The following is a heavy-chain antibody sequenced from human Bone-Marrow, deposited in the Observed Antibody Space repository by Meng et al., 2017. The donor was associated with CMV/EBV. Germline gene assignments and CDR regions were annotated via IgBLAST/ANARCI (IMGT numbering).Heavy chain of an antibody. V-gene: IGHV3-30*02. CDR3: ARRGGVYCGGDCYDYYAMDV. J-gene: IGHJ6*02. CDR2: IRYDGSNK. CDR1: GFTFSSYG. Sequence: GESLKISCVASGFTFSSYGMHWVRQAPGKGLEWVAFIRYDGSNKYYADSVKGRFTISRDNCKITLYLQMNSLRAEDTAVYFCARRGGVYCGGDCYDYYAMDVWGQGTTVTVSS. D-gene: IGHD2-21*01.